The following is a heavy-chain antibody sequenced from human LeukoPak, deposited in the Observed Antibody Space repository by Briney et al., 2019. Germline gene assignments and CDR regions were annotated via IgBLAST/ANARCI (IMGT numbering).Heavy chain of an antibody. CDR2: IIPIFGTA. Sequence: ASVKVSCKASGGTFSSYATSWVRQAPGQGLEWMGGIIPIFGTANYAQKFQGRVTITADESTSTAYMELSSLRSEDTAVYYCARGTSGYSLGTEYWGQGTLVTVSS. CDR1: GGTFSSYA. V-gene: IGHV1-69*13. CDR3: ARGTSGYSLGTEY. D-gene: IGHD5-18*01. J-gene: IGHJ4*02.